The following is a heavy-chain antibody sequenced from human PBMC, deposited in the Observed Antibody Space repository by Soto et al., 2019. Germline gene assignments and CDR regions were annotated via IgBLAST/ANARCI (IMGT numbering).Heavy chain of an antibody. CDR2: IIPNLGIA. D-gene: IGHD4-17*01. V-gene: IGHV1-69*02. Sequence: QVQLVQSGAEVKKPGSSVKVSCKASGGTFSSSTINWVRQAPGQGLEWVGRIIPNLGIAKNAQKFQGRVTITADKSTSTACMELSSLRSEDTAVYYCAAEYGANSAWGQGTLVTVSS. CDR3: AAEYGANSA. J-gene: IGHJ4*02. CDR1: GGTFSSST.